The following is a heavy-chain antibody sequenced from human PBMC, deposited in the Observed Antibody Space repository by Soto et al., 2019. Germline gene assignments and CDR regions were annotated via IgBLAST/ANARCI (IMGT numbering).Heavy chain of an antibody. Sequence: EVQLLESGGGLVQPGGSLRLSCAASGFTFSSYAMSWVRQAPGKGLEWVSAISGSGGSTYYADSVKGRFTISRDNSKNTLYLQMNSLRAEDTVVYYCAKDRGIVVVPAAIFDAFDLWGQGTMVTVSS. J-gene: IGHJ3*01. CDR3: AKDRGIVVVPAAIFDAFDL. D-gene: IGHD2-2*01. CDR2: ISGSGGST. CDR1: GFTFSSYA. V-gene: IGHV3-23*01.